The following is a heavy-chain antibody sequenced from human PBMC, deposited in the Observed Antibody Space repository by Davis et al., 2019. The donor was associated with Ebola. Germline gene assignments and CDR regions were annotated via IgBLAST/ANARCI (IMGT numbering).Heavy chain of an antibody. J-gene: IGHJ4*02. CDR2: INHSGST. Sequence: PSEALSLTCAVYGGSFSGYYWSWIRQPPGKGLEWIGEINHSGSTNYNPSLKSRVTISVDTSKNQFSLKLSSVTAADTAVYYCARGSGSYRTWGQGTLVTVSS. CDR3: ARGSGSYRT. D-gene: IGHD1-26*01. CDR1: GGSFSGYY. V-gene: IGHV4-34*01.